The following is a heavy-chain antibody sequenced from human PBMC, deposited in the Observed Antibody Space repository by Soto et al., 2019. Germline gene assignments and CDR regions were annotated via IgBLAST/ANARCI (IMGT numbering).Heavy chain of an antibody. V-gene: IGHV3-74*01. D-gene: IGHD5-12*01. J-gene: IGHJ4*02. Sequence: GESLKISCAASGFTFSSYWMHWVRQAPGKGLVWVSRINSDGSSTSYADSVKGRFTISRDNAKNTLYLQMNSLRAEDTAVYYCARDPQGDGYTRWGQGTLVTVSS. CDR1: GFTFSSYW. CDR2: INSDGSST. CDR3: ARDPQGDGYTR.